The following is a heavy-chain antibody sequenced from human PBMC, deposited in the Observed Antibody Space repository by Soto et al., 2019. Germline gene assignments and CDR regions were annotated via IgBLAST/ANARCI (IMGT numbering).Heavy chain of an antibody. V-gene: IGHV3-30-3*01. D-gene: IGHD2-2*01. CDR2: ISYDGSNK. CDR3: ARERIVVVPDAIYYYCGMDV. Sequence: QVQLVESGGGVVQPGRSLRLSCAASGFTFSSYAMHWVRQAPGKGLEWVAVISYDGSNKYYADSVTGRFTISRDNSKNPLYLIRNGLRAEDTVVYYCARERIVVVPDAIYYYCGMDVWGQGATVTVS. CDR1: GFTFSSYA. J-gene: IGHJ6*02.